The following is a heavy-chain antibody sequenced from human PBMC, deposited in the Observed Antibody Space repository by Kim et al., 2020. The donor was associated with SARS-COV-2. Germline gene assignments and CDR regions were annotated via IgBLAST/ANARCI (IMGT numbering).Heavy chain of an antibody. CDR3: ARANDGGTWFGEFWYYFDY. Sequence: SETLSLTCTVSGGSISSGGYYWSWIRQHPGKGLEWIGYIYYSGSTSYNPSLKSRVTISVDTSKNQFSLKLSSVTAADTAVYYCARANDGGTWFGEFWYYFDYWGQGTLVTVSS. J-gene: IGHJ4*02. CDR1: GGSISSGGYY. V-gene: IGHV4-31*03. D-gene: IGHD3-10*01. CDR2: IYYSGST.